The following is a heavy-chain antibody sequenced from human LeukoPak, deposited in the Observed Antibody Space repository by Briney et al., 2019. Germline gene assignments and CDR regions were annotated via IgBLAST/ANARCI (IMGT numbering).Heavy chain of an antibody. V-gene: IGHV3-49*03. J-gene: IGHJ5*02. D-gene: IGHD2-2*01. CDR3: TRAYTQLGFDP. CDR2: IRSKAYGGTT. Sequence: GGSLRLSCTASGFTFGDYAMSWFRQAPGRGLEWVGFIRSKAYGGTTEYAASVKGRFTISRDDSKSIAYLQMNSLKTEDTAVYYCTRAYTQLGFDPWGQGTLVTVSS. CDR1: GFTFGDYA.